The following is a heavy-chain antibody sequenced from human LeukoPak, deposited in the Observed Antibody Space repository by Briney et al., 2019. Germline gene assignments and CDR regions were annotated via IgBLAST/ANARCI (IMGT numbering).Heavy chain of an antibody. V-gene: IGHV3-23*01. D-gene: IGHD6-19*01. CDR2: ISDSGGST. CDR3: GRPVPVAGRRGYYFDY. J-gene: IGHJ4*02. Sequence: GGSLRLSCAAPGFTFSIYAMSWVRQPPGNGLEWVSTISDSGGSTQYAGSVKSRFTISRDNSRSTLYLQMNSLRAEDTAVYYCGRPVPVAGRRGYYFDYWGQGTLVTVSS. CDR1: GFTFSIYA.